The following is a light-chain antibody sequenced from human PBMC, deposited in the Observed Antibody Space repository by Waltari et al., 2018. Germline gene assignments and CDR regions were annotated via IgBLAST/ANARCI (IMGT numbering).Light chain of an antibody. Sequence: DIQLTQSPSTLPASVGDRVTITCRASQSVSNWLAWYKQKPGEAPKLLNYRASILESGFPSRFSGSGSGTEFTLTISSLQPEDFATYFCQHYNSYPLTFGGGTKVDI. CDR1: QSVSNW. V-gene: IGKV1-5*03. CDR3: QHYNSYPLT. J-gene: IGKJ4*01. CDR2: RAS.